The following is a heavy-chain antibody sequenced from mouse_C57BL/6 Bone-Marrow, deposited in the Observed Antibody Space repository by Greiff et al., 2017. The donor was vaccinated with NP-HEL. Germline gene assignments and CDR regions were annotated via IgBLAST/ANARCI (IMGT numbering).Heavy chain of an antibody. J-gene: IGHJ2*01. V-gene: IGHV1-7*01. CDR2: INPSSGYT. CDR1: GYTFTSYW. Sequence: VQLQQSGADLAKPGASVKLSCKASGYTFTSYWMHWVKQRPGQGLEWIGYINPSSGYTKYNQKFKDKATLTADNTSSTAYMQLGSLTYEDSAVYYCATGTYYWGQGTTLTVSS. CDR3: ATGTYY. D-gene: IGHD4-1*01.